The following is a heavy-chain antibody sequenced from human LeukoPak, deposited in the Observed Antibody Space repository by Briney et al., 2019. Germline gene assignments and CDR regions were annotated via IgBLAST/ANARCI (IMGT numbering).Heavy chain of an antibody. V-gene: IGHV1-18*01. Sequence: GASVKVSCKASGYTLTSYGISWVRQAPGQGLEWMGWISADNGNTNYAQKLQGRVTMTTDTSTSTAYMELGSLRSDDTAVYYCARTNPWELKYYFDYWGQGTLVTVSS. CDR1: GYTLTSYG. J-gene: IGHJ4*02. D-gene: IGHD1-7*01. CDR2: ISADNGNT. CDR3: ARTNPWELKYYFDY.